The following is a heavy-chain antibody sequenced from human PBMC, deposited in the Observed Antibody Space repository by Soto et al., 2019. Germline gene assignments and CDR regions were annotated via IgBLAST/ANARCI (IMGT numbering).Heavy chain of an antibody. V-gene: IGHV3-48*02. Sequence: PGGSLRLSCAASGFTFSSYSMNWVRQAPGKGLEWVSYISSSSSTIYYADSVKGRFTISRDNAKNSLYLQMNSLRDEGTAVYYCARDSRQWLVPYFDYWGQGTLVTVSS. J-gene: IGHJ4*02. D-gene: IGHD6-19*01. CDR1: GFTFSSYS. CDR3: ARDSRQWLVPYFDY. CDR2: ISSSSSTI.